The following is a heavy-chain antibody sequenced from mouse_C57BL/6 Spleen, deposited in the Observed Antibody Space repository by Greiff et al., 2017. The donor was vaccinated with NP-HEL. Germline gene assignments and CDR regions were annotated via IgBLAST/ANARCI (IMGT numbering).Heavy chain of an antibody. CDR2: IHPNSGST. CDR3: ARSWADYDGDYYAMDY. V-gene: IGHV1-64*01. J-gene: IGHJ4*01. D-gene: IGHD2-4*01. Sequence: QVQLKQPGAELVKPGASVKLSCKASGYTFTSYWMHWVKQRPGQGLEWIGMIHPNSGSTNYNEKFKSKATLTVDKSSSTAYMQLSSLTSEDSAVYYCARSWADYDGDYYAMDYWGQGTSVTVSS. CDR1: GYTFTSYW.